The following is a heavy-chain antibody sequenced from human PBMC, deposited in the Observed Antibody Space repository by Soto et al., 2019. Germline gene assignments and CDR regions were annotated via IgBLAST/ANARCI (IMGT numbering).Heavy chain of an antibody. J-gene: IGHJ6*02. Sequence: LTCTVSGGSISSGGYYWSWIRQHPGKGLEWIGYIYYSGSTYYNPSLKSRVTISVDTSKNQFSLKLSSVTAADTAVYYCAGGYCSSTSCYTGIYYYGMDVWGQGTTVTVSS. CDR1: GGSISSGGYY. CDR3: AGGYCSSTSCYTGIYYYGMDV. CDR2: IYYSGST. V-gene: IGHV4-31*03. D-gene: IGHD2-2*02.